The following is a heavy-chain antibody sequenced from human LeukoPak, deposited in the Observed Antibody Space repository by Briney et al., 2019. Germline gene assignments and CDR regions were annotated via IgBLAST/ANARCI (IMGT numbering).Heavy chain of an antibody. CDR2: INPNSGGT. CDR1: ANTLGYY. D-gene: IGHD3-10*01. V-gene: IGHV1-2*02. CDR3: ARDLSITMVRAPFY. J-gene: IGHJ4*02. Sequence: ASVKVSCKASANTLGYYIHWVRQAPGQGLEWMGWINPNSGGTNYSQKFQGRVTMTRDTSISKAFMELSRLRSDDTAVYYCARDLSITMVRAPFYWGPGTPVTVSS.